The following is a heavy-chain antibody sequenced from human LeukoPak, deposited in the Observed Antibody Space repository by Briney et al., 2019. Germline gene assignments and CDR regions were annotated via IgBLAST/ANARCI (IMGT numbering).Heavy chain of an antibody. CDR2: IKEDGSEK. V-gene: IGHV3-7*01. CDR1: GFTFSSYW. CDR3: ARDTQGGGFDI. D-gene: IGHD1-26*01. J-gene: IGHJ3*02. Sequence: GGSLRLSCAASGFTFSSYWMNWVRQAPGKGLEWVANIKEDGSEKYYLDSVKGRFTISRDNAKNSLYLQMNSLRAEDTALYYCARDTQGGGFDIWGQGTMVTVSS.